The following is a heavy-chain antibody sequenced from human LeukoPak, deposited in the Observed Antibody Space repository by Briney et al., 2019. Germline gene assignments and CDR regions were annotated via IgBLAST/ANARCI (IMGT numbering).Heavy chain of an antibody. D-gene: IGHD3-16*01. CDR3: ARGRGDDGLYYYGMDV. J-gene: IGHJ6*02. CDR2: IYYSETT. CDR1: GGSISSYY. V-gene: IGHV4-59*01. Sequence: PSETLSLTCTVSGGSISSYYWMWIRQPPGKGLEWIGFIYYSETTDYNPSLKSRISMSVDTSRNQFSLNLSSVTAADTALYFCARGRGDDGLYYYGMDVWGHGTTVTVSS.